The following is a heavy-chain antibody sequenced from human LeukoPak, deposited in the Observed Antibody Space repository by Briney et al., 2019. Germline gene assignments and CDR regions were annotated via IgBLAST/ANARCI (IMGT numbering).Heavy chain of an antibody. CDR3: ARGGSVSYYFDY. Sequence: GGSLRLSCAASGFAFSTYEMNWVRQAPGRGLEWVSYITTSGSTTYYADSVKGRFTISRDNAKNSLYLQLNSLRAEDTAIYYCARGGSVSYYFDYWGQGSLVTVS. V-gene: IGHV3-48*03. CDR1: GFAFSTYE. CDR2: ITTSGSTT. D-gene: IGHD1-26*01. J-gene: IGHJ4*02.